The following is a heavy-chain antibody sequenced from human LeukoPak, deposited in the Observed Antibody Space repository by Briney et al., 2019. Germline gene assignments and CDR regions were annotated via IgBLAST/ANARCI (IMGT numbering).Heavy chain of an antibody. CDR3: AREPLRYSSTTAWFDP. CDR2: IIPIFGTA. Sequence: ASVKVSCKASGGTFSSYAISWVRQAPGQGLEWMGGIIPIFGTANYAQKFQGRVTITTDESTSTAYMELSSLRSEDTAAYYCAREPLRYSSTTAWFDPWGQGTLVTVSS. D-gene: IGHD6-13*01. J-gene: IGHJ5*02. V-gene: IGHV1-69*05. CDR1: GGTFSSYA.